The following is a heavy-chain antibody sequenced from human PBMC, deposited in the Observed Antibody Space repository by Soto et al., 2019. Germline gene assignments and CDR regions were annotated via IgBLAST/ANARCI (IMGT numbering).Heavy chain of an antibody. Sequence: GGSLRLSCAASGFTFSSYAMSWVRQAPGKGLEWVSAISGSGGSTYYADSVKGRFTISRDNSKNTLYLQMNSLGAEDTAVYYCAKCLRFLHYYYYMDVWGKGTTVTVSS. CDR3: AKCLRFLHYYYYMDV. V-gene: IGHV3-23*01. D-gene: IGHD3-3*01. J-gene: IGHJ6*03. CDR2: ISGSGGST. CDR1: GFTFSSYA.